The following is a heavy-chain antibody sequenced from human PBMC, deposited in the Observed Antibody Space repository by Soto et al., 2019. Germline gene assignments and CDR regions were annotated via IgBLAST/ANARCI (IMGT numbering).Heavy chain of an antibody. V-gene: IGHV1-69*19. CDR1: GGTLSNSA. D-gene: IGHD3-3*01. CDR2: IIPVFGIV. J-gene: IGHJ6*02. CDR3: ATGRIVGVGLRAYYGMGV. Sequence: QLQLAQSGADVKKAGSSVKVSCKASGGTLSNSAFSWVRQAPGQGLEWMGGIIPVFGIVNYAQKFQDRVTITADESTSTAYMELRSLRSEDTAVYFCATGRIVGVGLRAYYGMGVWVQGTTVTV.